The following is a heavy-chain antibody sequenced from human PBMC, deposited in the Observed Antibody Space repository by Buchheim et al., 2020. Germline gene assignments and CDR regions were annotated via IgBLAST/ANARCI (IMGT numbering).Heavy chain of an antibody. V-gene: IGHV3-48*01. CDR1: GFTFSSYS. J-gene: IGHJ6*02. CDR2: ISSSSSTI. Sequence: EVQLVESGGGLVQPGGSLRLSCAASGFTFSSYSMNWVRQAPGKGLEWVSYISSSSSTIYYADSVKGRFTISRDNAKNSLYLQMNSLRAEDTAVYYCAREGLTGTTIYYYYGMDVWGQGTT. D-gene: IGHD1-7*01. CDR3: AREGLTGTTIYYYYGMDV.